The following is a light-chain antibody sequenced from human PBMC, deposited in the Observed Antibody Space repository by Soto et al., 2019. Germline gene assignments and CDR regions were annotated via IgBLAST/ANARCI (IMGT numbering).Light chain of an antibody. V-gene: IGLV3-9*01. J-gene: IGLJ3*02. Sequence: SYELTQPLSVSVALGQTARITCGGNNIGSKNVHWYQQKPGQAPVLVIYRDSNRPSGIPERFSGSNSGNTATLTISRAQAGDEADYYCQVWDSSTFWVFGGGNKLTVL. CDR1: NIGSKN. CDR3: QVWDSSTFWV. CDR2: RDS.